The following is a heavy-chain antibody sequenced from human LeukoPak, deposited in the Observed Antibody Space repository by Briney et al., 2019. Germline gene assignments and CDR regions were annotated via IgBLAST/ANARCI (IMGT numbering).Heavy chain of an antibody. V-gene: IGHV3-66*01. J-gene: IGHJ4*02. CDR2: IYRGGSI. CDR1: GFTVSSYY. Sequence: GGSLRLSCAPSGFTVSSYYMSWVRQAPGKGLEWVSVIYRGGSIYYTDPVKGRFTISRNDSKKTRYLQMNSLTAEDTAVYYCARSPRGVSYFDCWGQGTLVTVSS. D-gene: IGHD3-10*01. CDR3: ARSPRGVSYFDC.